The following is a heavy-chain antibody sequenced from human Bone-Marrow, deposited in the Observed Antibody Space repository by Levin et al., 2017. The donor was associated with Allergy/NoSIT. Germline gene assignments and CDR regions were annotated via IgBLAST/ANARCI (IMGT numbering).Heavy chain of an antibody. CDR1: GFTFSMYW. CDR2: INEDGRDK. CDR3: ASRRVTNLRGVFIVGWGYGMDV. D-gene: IGHD3-10*01. J-gene: IGHJ6*02. V-gene: IGHV3-7*01. Sequence: PGGSLRLSCAASGFTFSMYWMSWVRQAPGKGLEWVANINEDGRDKHYVDSVKGRFTISRDNVENSLSLQMNGLRAEDTAVYYCASRRVTNLRGVFIVGWGYGMDVWGQGTTVTVSS.